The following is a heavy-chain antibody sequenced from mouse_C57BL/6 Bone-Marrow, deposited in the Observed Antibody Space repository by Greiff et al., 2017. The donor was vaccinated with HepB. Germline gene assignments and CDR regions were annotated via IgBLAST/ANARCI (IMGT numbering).Heavy chain of an antibody. V-gene: IGHV1-54*01. J-gene: IGHJ2*01. CDR2: INPGSGGT. CDR1: GYAFTNYL. Sequence: QVQLQQSGAELVRPGTSVKVSCKASGYAFTNYLIEWVKQRPGQGLEWIGVINPGSGGTNYNEKFKGKATLTADKSSSTAYMQLSSLTSEDSAVYFCARYYGNGYWGQGTTLTVSS. D-gene: IGHD1-1*01. CDR3: ARYYGNGY.